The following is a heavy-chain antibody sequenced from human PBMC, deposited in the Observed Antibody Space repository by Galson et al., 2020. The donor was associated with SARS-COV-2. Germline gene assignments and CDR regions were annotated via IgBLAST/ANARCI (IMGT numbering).Heavy chain of an antibody. CDR3: ARDPTGATVTTFDYYYGMDV. Sequence: GFDPEDGETIYAQKFQGRVTMTEDTSTDTAYMELSSLRSEDTAVYYCARDPTGATVTTFDYYYGMDVWGQGTTVTVSS. J-gene: IGHJ6*02. D-gene: IGHD4-4*01. CDR2: FDPEDGET. V-gene: IGHV1-24*01.